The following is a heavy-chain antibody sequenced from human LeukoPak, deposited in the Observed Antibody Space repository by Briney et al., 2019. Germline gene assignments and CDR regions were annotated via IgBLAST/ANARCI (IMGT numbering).Heavy chain of an antibody. CDR1: GFTLSNHW. CDR2: VNRDGSET. J-gene: IGHJ4*02. D-gene: IGHD1-26*01. V-gene: IGHV3-7*03. CDR3: ARDPNLYSGTYDTY. Sequence: GGPLRLSCAASGFTLSNHWMTWVRQVPGRGPEWVANVNRDGSETYYLDSVKGRFTISKDNAKNSLYLQMNSLRAEDTAVYYCARDPNLYSGTYDTYWGQGTLVTVSS.